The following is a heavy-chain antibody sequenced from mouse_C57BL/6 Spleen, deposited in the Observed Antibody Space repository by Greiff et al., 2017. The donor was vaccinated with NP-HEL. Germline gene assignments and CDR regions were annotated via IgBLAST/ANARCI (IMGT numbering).Heavy chain of an antibody. CDR3: AKIYYDYDEGVRYFDV. CDR1: GYTFTSYW. D-gene: IGHD2-4*01. Sequence: QVHVKQPGAELVRPGSSVKLSCKASGYTFTSYWMHWVKQRPIQGLEWIGNIDPSDSETHYNQKFKDKATLTVDKSSSTAYMQLSSLTSEDSAVYYCAKIYYDYDEGVRYFDVWGTGTTVTVSS. V-gene: IGHV1-52*01. CDR2: IDPSDSET. J-gene: IGHJ1*03.